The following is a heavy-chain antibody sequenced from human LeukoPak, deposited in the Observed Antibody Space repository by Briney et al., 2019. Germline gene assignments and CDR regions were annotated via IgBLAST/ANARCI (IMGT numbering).Heavy chain of an antibody. V-gene: IGHV3-43*01. J-gene: IGHJ4*02. CDR3: AKDRTYGTDY. Sequence: GGSLRLSCAASGFTFDDYTMHRVRQAPGKGLEWVSLISWDGGSTYYADSVKGRFTISRDNSKNSLYLQMNSLRAEDTAVYYCAKDRTYGTDYWGQGTLVTVSS. D-gene: IGHD4-17*01. CDR2: ISWDGGST. CDR1: GFTFDDYT.